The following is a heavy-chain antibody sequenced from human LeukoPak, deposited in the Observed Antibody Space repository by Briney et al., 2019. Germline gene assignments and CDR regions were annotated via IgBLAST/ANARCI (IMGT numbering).Heavy chain of an antibody. CDR3: ARVGRAAAGCDY. Sequence: GGSLRLSCAASGFTFGSYWMHWVRQAPGKGLVWVSHINSDGTITTYADSVKGGFTISRDNAKNTLYLQMNSLRAEDTAVYYCARVGRAAAGCDYWGQGTLVTVSS. J-gene: IGHJ4*02. D-gene: IGHD6-13*01. CDR2: INSDGTIT. CDR1: GFTFGSYW. V-gene: IGHV3-74*01.